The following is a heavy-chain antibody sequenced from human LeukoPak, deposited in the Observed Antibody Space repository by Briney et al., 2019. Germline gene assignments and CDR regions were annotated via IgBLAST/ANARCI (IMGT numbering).Heavy chain of an antibody. CDR2: IYSGGST. CDR1: GFTVSSNY. CDR3: ARDGPVPTAMGF. D-gene: IGHD2-2*01. V-gene: IGHV3-53*01. J-gene: IGHJ4*02. Sequence: GGSLRLSCAASGFTVSSNYMNWVRQAPGKGLEWVSVIYSGGSTYYADSVKGRFTISRDNSKNTLYLQMNSLRAEDTAVYYCARDGPVPTAMGFWGQGTLVTVSS.